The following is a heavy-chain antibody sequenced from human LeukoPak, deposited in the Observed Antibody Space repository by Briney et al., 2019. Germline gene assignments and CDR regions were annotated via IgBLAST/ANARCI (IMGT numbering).Heavy chain of an antibody. CDR1: GYSFTSYW. Sequence: GESLNISCKCSGYSFTSYWIGRVRPMPGKGLEWMGIIYPGDSDTRYSPSFQGQVTISADKSISTAYLQWSSLKASDTAMYYCARHNKALVYPTFGLTSDYWGQGTLVTVYS. D-gene: IGHD1/OR15-1a*01. CDR3: ARHNKALVYPTFGLTSDY. J-gene: IGHJ4*02. V-gene: IGHV5-51*01. CDR2: IYPGDSDT.